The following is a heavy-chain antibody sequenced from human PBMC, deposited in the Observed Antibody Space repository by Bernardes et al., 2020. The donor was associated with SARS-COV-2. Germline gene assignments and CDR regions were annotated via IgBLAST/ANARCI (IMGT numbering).Heavy chain of an antibody. CDR2: ISGDGVAS. V-gene: IGHV3-74*01. J-gene: IGHJ4*02. D-gene: IGHD3-16*01. Sequence: GGSLRLSCAASEFTFGDFWMNWVRQAPGKGLEWVSHISGDGVASDYADSVKGRFTISRDNAKNTVFLQMNSLRVDDTAVYYCTRGGGYGDYWGQGTKVTVSS. CDR1: EFTFGDFW. CDR3: TRGGGYGDY.